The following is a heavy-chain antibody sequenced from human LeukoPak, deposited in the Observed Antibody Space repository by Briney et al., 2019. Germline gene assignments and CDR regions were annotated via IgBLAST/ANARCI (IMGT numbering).Heavy chain of an antibody. CDR2: IYYRGST. V-gene: IGHV4-59*01. CDR3: AREGVVKGYFDY. D-gene: IGHD3-3*01. CDR1: GGSISPYF. Sequence: PTDTLSLTCTVSGGSISPYFWSWIRQPPGKGLEWIGYIYYRGSTNYNPSLKSRVTISLDTSKDHFSLKLSSVTAADTAVYYCAREGVVKGYFDYWGQGTLVTVSS. J-gene: IGHJ4*02.